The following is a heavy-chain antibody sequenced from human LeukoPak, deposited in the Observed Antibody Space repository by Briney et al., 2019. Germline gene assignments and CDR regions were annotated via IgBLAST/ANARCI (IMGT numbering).Heavy chain of an antibody. CDR3: ARDSAYFAFDI. D-gene: IGHD5-12*01. J-gene: IGHJ3*02. CDR1: GFTFTNAW. V-gene: IGHV3-7*01. Sequence: QPGGSLRLSCVASGFTFTNAWMSWVRQAPGKGLEWVANIKEDGSVKNHVDSLKGRFTISRDNARNSAYLQINSLRLEDTAVYYCARDSAYFAFDIWGLGTMVTVSS. CDR2: IKEDGSVK.